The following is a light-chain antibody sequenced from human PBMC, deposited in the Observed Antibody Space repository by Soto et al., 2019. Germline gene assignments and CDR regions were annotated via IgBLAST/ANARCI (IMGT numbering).Light chain of an antibody. J-gene: IGKJ5*01. V-gene: IGKV1-5*01. CDR2: AAS. CDR1: QSISTW. Sequence: TQLTPSPSTLSTSIVYRGTMTCRASQSISTWLAWYQQKPGKAPKLLIYAASTLENGVPTRFSGTGSETEFTLTVSSLQPDDSATYYSQQYNDHIPFGQGTLPEIK. CDR3: QQYNDHIP.